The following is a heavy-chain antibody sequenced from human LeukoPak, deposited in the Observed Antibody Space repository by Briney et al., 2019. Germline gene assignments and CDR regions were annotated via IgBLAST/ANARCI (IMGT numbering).Heavy chain of an antibody. CDR2: IKSKTDGGTT. V-gene: IGHV3-15*01. CDR3: TTDTVWSGNDY. Sequence: GGSLRLSCAASGFTFSNAWMSWVRQAPGRGLEWVGRIKSKTDGGTTDYAAPVKGRFTISRDDSKNTLYLQMNSLKTEDTAMYYCTTDTVWSGNDYWGQGTLVAVSS. J-gene: IGHJ4*02. D-gene: IGHD3-3*01. CDR1: GFTFSNAW.